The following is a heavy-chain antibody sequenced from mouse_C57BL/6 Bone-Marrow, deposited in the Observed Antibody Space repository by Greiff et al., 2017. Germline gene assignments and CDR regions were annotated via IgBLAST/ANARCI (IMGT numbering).Heavy chain of an antibody. V-gene: IGHV1-54*01. CDR1: GYAFTNYL. CDR3: ARRGDGYCLDY. D-gene: IGHD2-3*01. J-gene: IGHJ2*01. Sequence: QVQLQQSGAELVRPGTSVKVSCKASGYAFTNYLIEWVKQRPGQGLEWIGVINPGSGGTNYNEKFKGKATLTADKSSSTAYMQLSSLTSEDSAVYCCARRGDGYCLDYWGQGTTLTVSS. CDR2: INPGSGGT.